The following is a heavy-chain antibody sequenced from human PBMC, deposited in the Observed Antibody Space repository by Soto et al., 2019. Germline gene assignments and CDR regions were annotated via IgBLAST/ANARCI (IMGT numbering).Heavy chain of an antibody. D-gene: IGHD3-3*01. CDR1: GYKFTSYG. CDR3: ARYAVSSGSSQDL. CDR2: VTAYNDNV. J-gene: IGHJ5*02. V-gene: IGHV1-18*01. Sequence: QIQLVQSGAEVKKPGASVKVSCKVSGYKFTSYGINWVRQAPGQGLEWMGWVTAYNDNVQYAEKFLGIVRLTADTATTIAFSVLRDLRPGATAGLYCARYAVSSGSSQDLWGQGTLV.